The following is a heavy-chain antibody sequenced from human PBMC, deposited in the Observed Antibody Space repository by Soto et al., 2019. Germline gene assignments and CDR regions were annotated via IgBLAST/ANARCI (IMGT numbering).Heavy chain of an antibody. CDR1: GDSITSGGYY. Sequence: QVQLRESGPGLGKPSQALSLVCSVSGDSITSGGYYWTCLRPRPGQGLEWIGYIYFTGSAYCNASLKSRMTMSVDTSKIQFSLRLSSVTAADTAFYYCARERVLRSGWFAPWGQGTLVTVSS. D-gene: IGHD1-26*01. V-gene: IGHV4-31*03. CDR2: IYFTGSA. CDR3: ARERVLRSGWFAP. J-gene: IGHJ5*02.